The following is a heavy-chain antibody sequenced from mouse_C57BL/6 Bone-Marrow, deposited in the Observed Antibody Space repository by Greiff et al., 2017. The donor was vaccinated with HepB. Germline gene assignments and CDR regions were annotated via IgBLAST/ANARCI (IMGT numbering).Heavy chain of an antibody. CDR1: GYTFTSYG. J-gene: IGHJ4*01. Sequence: QVQLQQSGAELARPGASVKLSCKASGYTFTSYGISWVKQRTGQGLEWIGEIYPRSGNTYYNEKFKGKATLTADKSSSTAYMELRSLTSEDSAVYFGARKGDYYGSSYAMDYWGQGTSVTVSS. D-gene: IGHD1-1*01. V-gene: IGHV1-81*01. CDR3: ARKGDYYGSSYAMDY. CDR2: IYPRSGNT.